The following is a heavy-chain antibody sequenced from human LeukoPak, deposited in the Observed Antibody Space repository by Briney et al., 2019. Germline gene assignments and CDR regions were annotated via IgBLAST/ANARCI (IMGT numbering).Heavy chain of an antibody. J-gene: IGHJ6*03. D-gene: IGHD3-22*01. V-gene: IGHV1-2*02. CDR2: INPNSGGT. Sequence: ASVKVSCKASGYTFTGYYMHWVRQAPGQGLEWMGWINPNSGGTNYAQKFQGRVTMTRDTSISTAYMELSRLRSDDTAVYYCARDPPYYYDSSLLGGPHMDVWGKGTTVTVSS. CDR3: ARDPPYYYDSSLLGGPHMDV. CDR1: GYTFTGYY.